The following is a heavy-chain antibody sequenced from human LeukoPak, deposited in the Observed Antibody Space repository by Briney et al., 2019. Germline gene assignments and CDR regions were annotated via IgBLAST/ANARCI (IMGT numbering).Heavy chain of an antibody. D-gene: IGHD1-26*01. CDR2: ITSYNGNT. CDR3: ARDRYGVRSGSCDY. V-gene: IGHV1-18*01. CDR1: GYTFISYG. J-gene: IGHJ4*02. Sequence: ASVKVSCKTSGYTFISYGISWVRQAPGQGLEWMGWITSYNGNTDYAQKLQGRVTMTTDTSTSTAYMELRSLRSDDTAVYYCARDRYGVRSGSCDYWGQGTLVTVSS.